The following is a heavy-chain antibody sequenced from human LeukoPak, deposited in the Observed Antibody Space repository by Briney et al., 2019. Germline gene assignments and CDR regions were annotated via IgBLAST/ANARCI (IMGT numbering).Heavy chain of an antibody. Sequence: ASVKVSCKASGYTFTSYYMHWVRQAPGQGLEWMGGIIPIFGTANYAQKFQGRVTITADESTSTAYMELSSLRSEGTAVYFCASAPRYSSSWPNNWFDPWGQGTLVTVSS. CDR2: IIPIFGTA. V-gene: IGHV1-69*13. D-gene: IGHD6-13*01. CDR1: GYTFTSYY. J-gene: IGHJ5*02. CDR3: ASAPRYSSSWPNNWFDP.